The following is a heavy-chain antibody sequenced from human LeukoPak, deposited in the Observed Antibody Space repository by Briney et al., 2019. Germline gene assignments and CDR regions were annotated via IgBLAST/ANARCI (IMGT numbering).Heavy chain of an antibody. CDR2: IIPILGIA. D-gene: IGHD3-22*01. J-gene: IGHJ5*02. CDR3: ARDLGSAEATYYYDSSGYYYH. V-gene: IGHV1-69*04. Sequence: SVKVSCKASGYTFTSFGISWVRQAPGQGLEWMGRIIPILGIANYAQKFQGRVTITADKSTSTAYMELSSLRSEDTAVYYCARDLGSAEATYYYDSSGYYYHWGQGTLVTVSS. CDR1: GYTFTSFG.